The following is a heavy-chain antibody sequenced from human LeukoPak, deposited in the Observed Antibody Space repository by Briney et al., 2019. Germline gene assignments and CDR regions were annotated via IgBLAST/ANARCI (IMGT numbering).Heavy chain of an antibody. CDR1: GFTFSDYY. D-gene: IGHD3-22*01. J-gene: IGHJ4*02. Sequence: PGGSLRLSCAASGFTFSDYYMSWIRQAPGKGLEWVSYISSSGSTIYYADSVKGRFTISRDNAKNSLYLQMNSLRAEDTAVYYCARDSPNYYDSSGYADYWGQGTLVTVSS. V-gene: IGHV3-11*01. CDR3: ARDSPNYYDSSGYADY. CDR2: ISSSGSTI.